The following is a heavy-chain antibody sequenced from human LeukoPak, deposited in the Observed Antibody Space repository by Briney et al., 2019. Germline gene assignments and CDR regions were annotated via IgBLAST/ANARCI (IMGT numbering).Heavy chain of an antibody. CDR2: INHSGST. CDR1: GGSFSGYY. Sequence: SETLSLTCAVYGGSFSGYYWSWIRQPPGKGLEWIGEINHSGSTNYNPSLKSRVTISVDTSKNQFSLKLSSVTAADTAVYYCARGPSSSWFDYWGQGPWSPSPQ. CDR3: ARGPSSSWFDY. D-gene: IGHD6-13*01. V-gene: IGHV4-34*01. J-gene: IGHJ4*02.